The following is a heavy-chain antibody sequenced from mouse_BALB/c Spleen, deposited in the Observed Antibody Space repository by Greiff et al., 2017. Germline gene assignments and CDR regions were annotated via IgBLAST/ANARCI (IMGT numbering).Heavy chain of an antibody. Sequence: VQLQESGAELVKPGASVKLSCKASGYTFTSYYMYWVKQRPGQGLEWIGEINPSNGGTNFNEKFKSKATLTVDKSSSTAYMQLSSLTSEDSAVYYCTRYYYGLDYWGQGTTLTVSS. J-gene: IGHJ2*01. CDR1: GYTFTSYY. CDR2: INPSNGGT. V-gene: IGHV1S81*02. CDR3: TRYYYGLDY. D-gene: IGHD2-1*01.